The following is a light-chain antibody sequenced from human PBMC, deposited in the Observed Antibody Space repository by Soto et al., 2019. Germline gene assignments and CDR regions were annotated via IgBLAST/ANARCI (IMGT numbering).Light chain of an antibody. V-gene: IGKV3-11*01. CDR2: DAS. Sequence: EIVLTQSPATLSLSPGERATLSCRASQSVSSYLAWYQKKPGQAPRLLIYDASNRATGIPARFSGSGSGTDFTLTISSLDPEDFAVYYCQQRSDWPSTFGEGFSVEIK. CDR1: QSVSSY. CDR3: QQRSDWPST. J-gene: IGKJ4*01.